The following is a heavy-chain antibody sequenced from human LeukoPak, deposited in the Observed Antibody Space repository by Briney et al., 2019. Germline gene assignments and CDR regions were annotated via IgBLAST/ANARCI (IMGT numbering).Heavy chain of an antibody. CDR1: GFTFSSYA. CDR2: ISGSGGST. D-gene: IGHD3/OR15-3a*01. Sequence: GGSLRLSCAASGFTFSSYAMSWVRQAPGKGLEWVSAISGSGGSTYYADSVKGRFTISRDNAKNTLYLQMNNLGVEDTGIYYCAKENESPDLWGQGTLVTVSS. V-gene: IGHV3-23*01. CDR3: AKENESPDL. J-gene: IGHJ4*02.